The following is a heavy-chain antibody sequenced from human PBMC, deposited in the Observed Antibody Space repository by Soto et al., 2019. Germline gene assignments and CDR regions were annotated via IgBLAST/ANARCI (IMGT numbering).Heavy chain of an antibody. V-gene: IGHV3-30*03. J-gene: IGHJ4*02. CDR3: ASTSGYDAYYFDY. D-gene: IGHD5-12*01. Sequence: GGSLRLSCAASGFTFSSYGMHWVRQAPGKGLEWVAVISYDGSNKYYADSVKGRFTISRDNSKNTLYLQMNSLRAEDTAVYYCASTSGYDAYYFDYWGQGTLVTVSS. CDR2: ISYDGSNK. CDR1: GFTFSSYG.